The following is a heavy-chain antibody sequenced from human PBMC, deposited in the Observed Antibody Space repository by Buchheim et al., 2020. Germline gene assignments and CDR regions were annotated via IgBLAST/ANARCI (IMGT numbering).Heavy chain of an antibody. D-gene: IGHD2-2*01. J-gene: IGHJ6*02. Sequence: EVQLVESGGGLVQPGGSLRLSCAASGFTFSSYWMSWVRQDPGKGLEWVANIKQDGSEKYYVDSVKGRFTISRDNAKNSLYLQMNSLRAEDTAVYYCAREVVVPAAIFYYYGMDVWGQGTT. CDR3: AREVVVPAAIFYYYGMDV. CDR1: GFTFSSYW. CDR2: IKQDGSEK. V-gene: IGHV3-7*04.